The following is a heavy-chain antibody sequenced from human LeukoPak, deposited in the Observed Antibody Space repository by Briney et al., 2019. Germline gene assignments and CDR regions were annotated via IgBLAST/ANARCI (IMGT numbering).Heavy chain of an antibody. V-gene: IGHV4-59*01. CDR3: ARAQYYYDSSGYAY. CDR2: IYYSGST. D-gene: IGHD3-22*01. J-gene: IGHJ4*02. Sequence: NPSETLSLTCTVSGGSISSYYWSWIRQPPGKGLEWIGYIYYSGSTNYNPSLKSRVTISVDTSKNQFSLKLSSVTAADTAVYYCARAQYYYDSSGYAYWGQGTLVTVSS. CDR1: GGSISSYY.